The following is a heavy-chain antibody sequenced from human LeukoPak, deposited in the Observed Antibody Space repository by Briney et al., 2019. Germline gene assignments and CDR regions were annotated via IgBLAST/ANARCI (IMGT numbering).Heavy chain of an antibody. Sequence: GGSLRLSCAASGFTFSSYGMHWFRQAPGKGLEWVAVIWYDGSNKYYADSVKGRFTISRDNAKNSLYLQINSLRAEDTAVYYCARSSYSSSSSVWGQGTMVTVSS. CDR2: IWYDGSNK. J-gene: IGHJ3*01. V-gene: IGHV3-33*01. D-gene: IGHD6-6*01. CDR3: ARSSYSSSSSV. CDR1: GFTFSSYG.